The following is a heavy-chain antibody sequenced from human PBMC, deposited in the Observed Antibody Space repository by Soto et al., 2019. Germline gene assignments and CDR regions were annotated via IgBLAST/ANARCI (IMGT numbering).Heavy chain of an antibody. CDR1: GGSFSSHA. CDR3: ARDRRDQTIFGMVGYFDL. D-gene: IGHD3-3*01. Sequence: QVQVVQSGAEVKKPGSSVKVSCKPSGGSFSSHAVSWVRQAPGQGLEWVGGIVPIFGTKNYAAKFQGRVTITADKSTSTVYMDLSSLKSEDTAVYFCARDRRDQTIFGMVGYFDLWGRGTLVSVSS. V-gene: IGHV1-69*06. CDR2: IVPIFGTK. J-gene: IGHJ2*01.